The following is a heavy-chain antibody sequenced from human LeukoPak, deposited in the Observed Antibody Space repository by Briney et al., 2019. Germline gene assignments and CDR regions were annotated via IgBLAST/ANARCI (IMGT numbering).Heavy chain of an antibody. Sequence: SVKVSCKASGGTFSSYAISWVRQAPGQGLEWMGGIIPIFGTANYAQKFQGRVTITADESTSTAYMELSSLRSEDTDVYYCVRGPIVVVVAAVYYYYYMDVWGKGTTVTISS. CDR1: GGTFSSYA. CDR2: IIPIFGTA. D-gene: IGHD2-15*01. J-gene: IGHJ6*03. CDR3: VRGPIVVVVAAVYYYYYMDV. V-gene: IGHV1-69*01.